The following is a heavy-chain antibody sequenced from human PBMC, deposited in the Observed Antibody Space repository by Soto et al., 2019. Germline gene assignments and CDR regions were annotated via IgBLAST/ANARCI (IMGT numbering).Heavy chain of an antibody. CDR2: IDPSSGTT. CDR3: ARGAVVVPNGLIAGMDV. D-gene: IGHD2-15*01. V-gene: IGHV1-46*01. J-gene: IGHJ6*02. Sequence: ASVKVSCKTSGYSFSNFYVHWVRQAPGQGLEWMGIIDPSSGTTSYTQKFQERVTMTRDTSMSTVYMELSRLRSEDTAVYYCARGAVVVPNGLIAGMDVWGLGTTVTVSS. CDR1: GYSFSNFY.